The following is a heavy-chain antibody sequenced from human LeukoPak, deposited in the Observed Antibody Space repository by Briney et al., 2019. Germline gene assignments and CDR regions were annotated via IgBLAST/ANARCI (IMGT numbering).Heavy chain of an antibody. CDR2: IYYSGST. Sequence: NPSENLSLTCTVSGGSISSYYWSWIRQPPGKGLEWIGYIYYSGSTNYNPSLKSRVTISVDTSKNQFSLKLSSVTAADTAVYYCARDADSYGFDYWGQGTLVTVSS. CDR3: ARDADSYGFDY. V-gene: IGHV4-59*01. J-gene: IGHJ4*02. D-gene: IGHD5-18*01. CDR1: GGSISSYY.